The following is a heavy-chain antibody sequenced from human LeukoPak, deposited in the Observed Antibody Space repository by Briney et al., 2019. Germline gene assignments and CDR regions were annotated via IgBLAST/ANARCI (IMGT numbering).Heavy chain of an antibody. CDR1: GGSISSSSYY. CDR2: IYYSGST. CDR3: ARMLGGYMNY. J-gene: IGHJ4*02. D-gene: IGHD5-12*01. Sequence: SETLSLTCTVSGGSISSSSYYWGWIRQPPGKGLEWIGSIYYSGSTYYNPSLKSRVTISVDTSKNQFSLKLSSVTAADTAVYYCARMLGGYMNYWGQGTLVTVSS. V-gene: IGHV4-39*01.